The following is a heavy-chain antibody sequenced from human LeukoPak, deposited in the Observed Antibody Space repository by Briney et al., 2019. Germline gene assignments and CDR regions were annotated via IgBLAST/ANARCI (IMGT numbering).Heavy chain of an antibody. CDR1: GGSISSSSYY. Sequence: NASETLSLTCTVSGGSISSSSYYWGWIRQPPGKGLEWIGSIYYSGSTYYNPSLKSRVTISVDTSKNQFSLKLSSVTAADTAVYYCARVPGPNWFDPWGQGTLVTVSS. V-gene: IGHV4-39*07. J-gene: IGHJ5*02. CDR3: ARVPGPNWFDP. CDR2: IYYSGST.